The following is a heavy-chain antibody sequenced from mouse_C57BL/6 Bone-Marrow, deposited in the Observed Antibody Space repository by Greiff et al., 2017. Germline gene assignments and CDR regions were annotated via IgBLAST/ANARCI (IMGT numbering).Heavy chain of an antibody. Sequence: QVQLQQPGAELVKPGASVKLFCKASGYTFTSYWMHWVKQRPGQGLEWIGMIHPNSGSTNYNEKFKSKATLTVDKSSSTAYMQLSSLTSEDSAVYYCARSLWLGFAYWGQGTLVTVSA. D-gene: IGHD2-2*01. CDR2: IHPNSGST. J-gene: IGHJ3*01. V-gene: IGHV1-64*01. CDR3: ARSLWLGFAY. CDR1: GYTFTSYW.